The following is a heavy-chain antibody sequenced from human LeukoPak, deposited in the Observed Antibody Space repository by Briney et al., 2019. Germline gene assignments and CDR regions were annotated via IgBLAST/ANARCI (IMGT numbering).Heavy chain of an antibody. CDR1: GFTFSSYG. CDR3: ARELQWELPDY. CDR2: IWYDGSNK. Sequence: GGSLRLSCAASGFTFSSYGMHWVRQAPGKGLEWVAVIWYDGSNKYYADSVKGRFTISRDNSKNTLYLQMNSLRAEDTAVYYCARELQWELPDYWGQGTLVTVSS. V-gene: IGHV3-33*01. D-gene: IGHD1-26*01. J-gene: IGHJ4*02.